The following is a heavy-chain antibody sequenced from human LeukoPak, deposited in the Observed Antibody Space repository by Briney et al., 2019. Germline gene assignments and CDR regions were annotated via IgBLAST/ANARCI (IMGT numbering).Heavy chain of an antibody. V-gene: IGHV3-30*02. CDR3: AKAKGRPYESSFDY. J-gene: IGHJ4*02. CDR1: GFLIKSYG. CDR2: IQYDGSDK. Sequence: GGSLRLSCAASGFLIKSYGMHWVRQAPGKGLEWVAFIQYDGSDKEYVDSVKGRFTISRDNSKNTLYLQMNSLTAEDTALYYCAKAKGRPYESSFDYWGQGTLVTVSS. D-gene: IGHD3-22*01.